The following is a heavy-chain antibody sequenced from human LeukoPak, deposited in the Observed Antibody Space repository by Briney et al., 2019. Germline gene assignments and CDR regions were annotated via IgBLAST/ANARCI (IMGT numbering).Heavy chain of an antibody. CDR1: GYTFTGYY. CDR2: INPNSGGT. J-gene: IGHJ6*02. CDR3: ARRIVVVPAANNPYGMDV. D-gene: IGHD2-2*01. V-gene: IGHV1-2*02. Sequence: ASVTVSRKASGYTFTGYYMHWVRQAPGQGLEWMGWINPNSGGTNYAQKFQGRVTMTRDTSISTAYMELSRLRSDDTAVYYCARRIVVVPAANNPYGMDVWGQGTTVTVSS.